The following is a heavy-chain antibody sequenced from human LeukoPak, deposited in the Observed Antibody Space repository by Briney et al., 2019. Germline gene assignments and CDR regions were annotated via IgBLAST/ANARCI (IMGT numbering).Heavy chain of an antibody. CDR3: AQSLGSSDWMGNWFDR. D-gene: IGHD6-13*01. CDR1: GGSISSSGHS. J-gene: IGHJ5*02. V-gene: IGHV4-39*01. CDR2: IYYTGRT. Sequence: PSETLSLTCTVSGGSISSSGHSWGWIRQPPGKGLEWTGTIYYTGRTYHNPSLKSRVTISVDTSKNQFSLRLSSVTAADTAVYYCAQSLGSSDWMGNWFDRWGQGMLVTVSS.